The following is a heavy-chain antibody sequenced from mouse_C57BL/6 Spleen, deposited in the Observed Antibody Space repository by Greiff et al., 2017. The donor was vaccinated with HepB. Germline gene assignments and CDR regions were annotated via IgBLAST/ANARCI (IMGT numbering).Heavy chain of an antibody. Sequence: QVQLQQSGAELVRPGPSVKMSCKASGYTFTNYWIGWAKQRPGHGLEWIGDIYPGGGYTNYNEKFKGKATLTADKSSSTAYMQFSSLTSEDSAIYYCARWGYDAAWFAYWGQGTLVTVSA. D-gene: IGHD2-2*01. CDR3: ARWGYDAAWFAY. J-gene: IGHJ3*01. CDR1: GYTFTNYW. V-gene: IGHV1-63*01. CDR2: IYPGGGYT.